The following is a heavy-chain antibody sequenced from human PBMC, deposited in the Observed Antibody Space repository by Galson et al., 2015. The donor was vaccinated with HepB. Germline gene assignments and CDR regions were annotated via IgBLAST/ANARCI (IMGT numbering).Heavy chain of an antibody. V-gene: IGHV3-23*01. CDR1: GFAFSTYA. J-gene: IGHJ4*02. D-gene: IGHD4-17*01. CDR2: ISGSGDST. CDR3: AKDLDGPTVKRALDYFDY. Sequence: SLRLSCAASGFAFSTYAMSWVRQAPGKGLEWVSAISGSGDSTYYAASVKGRFTIPRDNSKKTLYPQMSSLRAEDTAVFYCAKDLDGPTVKRALDYFDYWGQGTLVTVSS.